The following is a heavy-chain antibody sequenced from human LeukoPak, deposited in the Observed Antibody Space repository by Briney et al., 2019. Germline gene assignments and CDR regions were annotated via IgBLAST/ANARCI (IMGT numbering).Heavy chain of an antibody. D-gene: IGHD3-22*01. CDR2: IIPIFGTA. Sequence: GSSVKVSCKASGGTFSSYAISWVRQAPGQGLEWMGGIIPIFGTANYAQKFQGRVTMTEDTSTDTAYMELSSLRSEDTAVYYCAISSSGYHYPDYWGQGTLVTVSS. CDR3: AISSSGYHYPDY. V-gene: IGHV1-69*06. CDR1: GGTFSSYA. J-gene: IGHJ4*02.